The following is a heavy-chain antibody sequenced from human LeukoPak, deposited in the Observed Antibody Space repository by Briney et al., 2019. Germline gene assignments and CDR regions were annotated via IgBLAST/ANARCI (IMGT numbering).Heavy chain of an antibody. CDR3: ARTSSSSSFYYYYHMDV. Sequence: GGSLRLSCAASGFTVSSNYMSWVRQAPEKGLEWVSVIYSGGSTYYADSVKGRFTISRDNSKNTLYLQMNSLRAEDTAVYYCARTSSSSSFYYYYHMDVWGKGTTVTVSS. CDR1: GFTVSSNY. CDR2: IYSGGST. J-gene: IGHJ6*03. D-gene: IGHD6-6*01. V-gene: IGHV3-53*01.